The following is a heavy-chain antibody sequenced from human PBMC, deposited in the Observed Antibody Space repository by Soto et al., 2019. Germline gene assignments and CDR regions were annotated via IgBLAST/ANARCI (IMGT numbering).Heavy chain of an antibody. CDR2: MNPGSGDT. Sequence: ASVKASCKASGYSFTNNDVTWVRQATGQGLEWMGWMNPGSGDTGYAQKLQSRVTMTRDISIDTAYMELSSLRSDDTAIYYCARMATFAASNWFDTRGQRTPVTVSA. CDR1: GYSFTNND. CDR3: ARMATFAASNWFDT. V-gene: IGHV1-8*01. D-gene: IGHD1-1*01. J-gene: IGHJ5*02.